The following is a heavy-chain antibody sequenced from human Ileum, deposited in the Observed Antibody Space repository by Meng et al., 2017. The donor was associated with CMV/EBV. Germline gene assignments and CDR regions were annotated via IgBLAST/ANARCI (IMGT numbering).Heavy chain of an antibody. CDR3: ARDGIRGVVFFYC. J-gene: IGHJ4*01. CDR2: IDANSGGT. V-gene: IGHV1-2*02. D-gene: IGHD2-15*01. Sequence: VQVVQSRGEVKGPGASSKVARKASRFTLTGHNMHWVRQAPGQGLEWMGWIDANSGGTNYAQKLQGRLTMTRDTSISTVYMELNRLRLDDTAVYFCARDGIRGVVFFYCWGHGSLVTVSS. CDR1: RFTLTGHN.